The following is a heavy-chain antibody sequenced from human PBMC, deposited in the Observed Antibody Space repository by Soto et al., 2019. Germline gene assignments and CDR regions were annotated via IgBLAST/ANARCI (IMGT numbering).Heavy chain of an antibody. V-gene: IGHV1-18*01. CDR3: ARVRCSSTSCGNWFDP. D-gene: IGHD2-2*01. CDR2: ISAYNGNT. J-gene: IGHJ5*02. CDR1: GYTFTSYG. Sequence: GASVKVSCKASGYTFTSYGISWVRQAPGQGLEWMGWISAYNGNTNYAQKLQGRVTMTTDTSTSTAYMELRSLRSDDTAVYYCARVRCSSTSCGNWFDPWGQGTLVTVSS.